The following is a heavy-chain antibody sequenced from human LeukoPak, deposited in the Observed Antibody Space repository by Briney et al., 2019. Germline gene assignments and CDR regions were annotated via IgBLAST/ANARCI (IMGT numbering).Heavy chain of an antibody. CDR2: INAGNGNT. Sequence: ASVKVSCKASGYTFTSYAMHWVRQAPGQRLEWMGWINAGNGNTKYSQKFQGRVTITRDTSASTAYMELSSLRSEDTAVYYCARGVYDYVWGIISSLIDYWGQGPLVTVSS. V-gene: IGHV1-3*01. CDR3: ARGVYDYVWGIISSLIDY. D-gene: IGHD3-16*01. J-gene: IGHJ4*02. CDR1: GYTFTSYA.